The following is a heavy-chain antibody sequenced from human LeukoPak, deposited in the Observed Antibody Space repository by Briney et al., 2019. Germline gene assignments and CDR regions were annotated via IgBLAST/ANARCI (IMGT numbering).Heavy chain of an antibody. Sequence: SGPTLVNPTQTLTLTCTFSGFSLSTSGVGLGWVRQPRGKAPEWLEVIYWDDDRRYSPSLKSRLTITKDTSKNQVVLTMTNMDPVDTATYYCVHRRPDWYQLLGDAGYGFDYWGQGTLVTVSS. CDR1: GFSLSTSGVG. J-gene: IGHJ4*02. D-gene: IGHD2-2*01. CDR3: VHRRPDWYQLLGDAGYGFDY. V-gene: IGHV2-5*02. CDR2: IYWDDDR.